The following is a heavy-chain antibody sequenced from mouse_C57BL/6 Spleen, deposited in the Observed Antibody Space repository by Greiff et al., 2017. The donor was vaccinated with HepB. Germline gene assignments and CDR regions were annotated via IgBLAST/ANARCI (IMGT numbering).Heavy chain of an antibody. Sequence: VQLQESGPELVKPGASVKISCKASGYTFTDYYINWVKQRPGQGLEWIGWIFPGSGSTYYNEKFKGKATLTVDKSSSTAYMLLSSLTSEDSAVYFCASGSMYYGSAMDYWGQGTSVTVSS. J-gene: IGHJ4*01. CDR3: ASGSMYYGSAMDY. CDR2: IFPGSGST. V-gene: IGHV1-75*01. D-gene: IGHD1-1*01. CDR1: GYTFTDYY.